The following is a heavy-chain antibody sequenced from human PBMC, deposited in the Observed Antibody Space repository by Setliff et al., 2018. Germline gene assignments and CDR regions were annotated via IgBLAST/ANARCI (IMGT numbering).Heavy chain of an antibody. CDR3: AKDIVVVPAATFDFWSGSYYMDV. J-gene: IGHJ6*03. V-gene: IGHV3-23*01. D-gene: IGHD2-2*01. CDR1: GFTFSSYA. CDR2: ISGSGGST. Sequence: GSLRLSCAASGFTFSSYAMSWVRQAPGKGLEWVSGISGSGGSTNYADSVKGRFTISRDNSKNTLYLQMNSLRAEDTAVYYCAKDIVVVPAATFDFWSGSYYMDVWGKGTTVTVSS.